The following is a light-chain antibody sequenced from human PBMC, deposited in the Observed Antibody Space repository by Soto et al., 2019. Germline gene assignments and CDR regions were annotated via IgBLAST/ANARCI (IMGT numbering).Light chain of an antibody. CDR2: GAS. CDR1: QSVSSSY. J-gene: IGKJ1*01. V-gene: IGKV3-20*01. CDR3: QQYGSSRT. Sequence: ESVSTQSPGTLSLSPGERATLSCRASQSVSSSYLAWYQQKPGQAPRLLIYGASSRATGIPDRFSGSGSGTDFTLTISRLEPEDFAVYYCQQYGSSRTFGQGTKVEIK.